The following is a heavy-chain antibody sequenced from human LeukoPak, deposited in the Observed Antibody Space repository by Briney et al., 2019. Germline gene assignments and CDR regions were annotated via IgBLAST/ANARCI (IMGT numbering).Heavy chain of an antibody. D-gene: IGHD2-2*01. CDR2: INPSGGST. CDR1: GYTFTSYY. CDR3: ARVTPPYCSSTSCYLDY. V-gene: IGHV1-46*01. J-gene: IGHJ4*02. Sequence: ASVKVSCKASGYTFTSYYMHWVRQAPGQGLEWMGIINPSGGSTSYAQKFQGRVTMTRDTSTSTVYMELSSLRSEDTAVYHCARVTPPYCSSTSCYLDYWGQGTLVTVSS.